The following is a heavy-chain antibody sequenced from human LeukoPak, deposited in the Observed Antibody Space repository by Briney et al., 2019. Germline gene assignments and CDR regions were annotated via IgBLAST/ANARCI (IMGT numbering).Heavy chain of an antibody. J-gene: IGHJ5*02. CDR2: IIPILGIA. CDR3: ATVRSSGYCSGGSCYLNWFDP. Sequence: VSSVKVSCKASGGTFSSYAISWVRQAPGQGLEWMGRIIPILGIANYAQKFQGRVTITADKSTSTAYMELSSLRSEDTAVYYCATVRSSGYCSGGSCYLNWFDPWGQGTLVTVSS. V-gene: IGHV1-69*04. D-gene: IGHD2-15*01. CDR1: GGTFSSYA.